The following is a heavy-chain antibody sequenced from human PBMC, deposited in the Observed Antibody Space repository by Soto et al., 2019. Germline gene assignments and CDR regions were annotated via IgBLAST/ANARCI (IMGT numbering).Heavy chain of an antibody. CDR2: INHSGST. D-gene: IGHD2-2*02. CDR3: ARRCISTSCYRGYYYGMDV. CDR1: GGSFIGYY. Sequence: SETLSLTCAVYGGSFIGYYWTWSCKPKRPGLEWIGEINHSGSTNYNPSLKSRVTISVDTSKNQFSLKLSSVTAADTAVYYCARRCISTSCYRGYYYGMDVWGQGTTVT. V-gene: IGHV4-34*01. J-gene: IGHJ6*02.